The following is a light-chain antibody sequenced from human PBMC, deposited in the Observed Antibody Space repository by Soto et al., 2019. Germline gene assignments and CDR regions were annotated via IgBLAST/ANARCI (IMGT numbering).Light chain of an antibody. CDR1: QSISSY. J-gene: IGKJ1*01. V-gene: IGKV1-39*01. CDR2: AAS. Sequence: DIQMTQSPSSLSASVGDRVTITCRASQSISSYLNWYQQKPGKAPKLLIYAASSLQSGVPARFSGSGSGTDFTLTSSSLQPDVFATYYSQQSYITPRNFGQGSKV. CDR3: QQSYITPRN.